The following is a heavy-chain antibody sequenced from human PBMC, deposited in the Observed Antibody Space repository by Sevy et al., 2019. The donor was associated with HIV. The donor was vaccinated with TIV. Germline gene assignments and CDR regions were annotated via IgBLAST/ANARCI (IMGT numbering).Heavy chain of an antibody. CDR3: AREGCTQPHDY. CDR1: GFTFAKYS. CDR2: FSFGCGRI. D-gene: IGHD2-8*01. Sequence: GGSLRLSCAASGFTFAKYSMSWVRQAPGKGLEWVSTFSFGCGRINYADSVKGRFTISRDDSKITLYLQMNGVRAEDTATYFCAREGCTQPHDYWGQGTLVTVSS. J-gene: IGHJ4*02. V-gene: IGHV3-23*01.